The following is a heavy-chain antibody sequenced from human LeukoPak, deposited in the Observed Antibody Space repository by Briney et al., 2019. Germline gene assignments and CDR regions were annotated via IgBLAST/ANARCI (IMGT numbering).Heavy chain of an antibody. D-gene: IGHD3-10*01. CDR3: AGGLWFGELFNY. Sequence: PSETLSLTCTVSGGSISSSSYYWGWIRQPPGKGLEWIGSIYYSGSTYYNPSLKSRVTISVDTSKNQFSLKLSSVTAADTAVYYCAGGLWFGELFNYWGQGTLVTVSS. V-gene: IGHV4-39*07. CDR2: IYYSGST. J-gene: IGHJ4*02. CDR1: GGSISSSSYY.